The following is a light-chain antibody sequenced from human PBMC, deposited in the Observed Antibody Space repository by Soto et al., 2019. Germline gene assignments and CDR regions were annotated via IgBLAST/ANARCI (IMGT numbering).Light chain of an antibody. CDR1: QSVSNNY. Sequence: EIVLTQSPVTLSLAPVERATLSCRASQSVSNNYLAWYQQKPGQAPRLLIYGASNGATGIPDRFSGSGSGTNFTLTISSLQAEDVAVYYCQQYYSTLITFGQGTRLEIK. CDR2: GAS. V-gene: IGKV3-20*01. CDR3: QQYYSTLIT. J-gene: IGKJ5*01.